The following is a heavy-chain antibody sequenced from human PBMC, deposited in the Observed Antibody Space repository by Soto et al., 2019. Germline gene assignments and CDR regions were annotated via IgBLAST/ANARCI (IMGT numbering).Heavy chain of an antibody. D-gene: IGHD1-26*01. CDR1: GGSIYTYS. CDR3: ATIVGANDY. Sequence: PSENLSLTCTVSGGSIYTYSWTWLRQPAGKGLEWIGHIYSSGSANYNPSLKSRVSMSVDTSKNQFSLKLNSVTAADTAVYYCATIVGANDYWGHGALVTVS. V-gene: IGHV4-4*07. CDR2: IYSSGSA. J-gene: IGHJ4*01.